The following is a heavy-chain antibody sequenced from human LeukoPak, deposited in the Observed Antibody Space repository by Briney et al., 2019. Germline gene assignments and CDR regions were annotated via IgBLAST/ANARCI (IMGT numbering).Heavy chain of an antibody. CDR1: GGSLSSYY. CDR3: ARGRYGWLPFDY. J-gene: IGHJ4*02. D-gene: IGHD3-16*01. CDR2: IYYSGST. V-gene: IGHV4-59*01. Sequence: SETLSLTCTVSGGSLSSYYWSWIRQPPGKGLEWIGYIYYSGSTNYNPSLKSRVTISVDTSKNQFTLKLSSVTAADTAVYYCARGRYGWLPFDYWGQGTLVTVSS.